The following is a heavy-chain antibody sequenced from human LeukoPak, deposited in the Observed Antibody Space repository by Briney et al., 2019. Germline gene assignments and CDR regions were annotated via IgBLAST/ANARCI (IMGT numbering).Heavy chain of an antibody. CDR1: GGSISSYY. J-gene: IGHJ4*02. CDR3: ARENSGSYREFDY. CDR2: IYTSGST. V-gene: IGHV4-4*07. Sequence: SETLSLTCTVSGGSISSYYWSWIRQPAGKGLEWIGRIYTSGSTNYNASLKSRVSMSVDTSKTQFSLKLSSVTAADTAVFYCARENSGSYREFDYWGQGTLVTVSS. D-gene: IGHD1-26*01.